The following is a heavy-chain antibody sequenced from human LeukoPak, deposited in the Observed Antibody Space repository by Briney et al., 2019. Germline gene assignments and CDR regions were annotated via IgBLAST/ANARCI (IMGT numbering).Heavy chain of an antibody. D-gene: IGHD3-22*01. CDR2: IYYSGST. CDR3: ARGGYYDSSGYYPYYYYGMDV. V-gene: IGHV4-39*01. J-gene: IGHJ6*02. Sequence: SETLSLTCTVSGGSVISSSYYWGWIRQPPGKGLEWIGSIYYSGSTYYNPSLKSRVTLSVYTSKNQFSLRLSSVTAADTAVYYCARGGYYDSSGYYPYYYYGMDVWGQGTTVTVSS. CDR1: GGSVISSSYY.